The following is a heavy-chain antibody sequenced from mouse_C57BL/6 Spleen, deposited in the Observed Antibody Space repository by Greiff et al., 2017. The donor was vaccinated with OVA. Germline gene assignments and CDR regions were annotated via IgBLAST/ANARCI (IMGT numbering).Heavy chain of an antibody. CDR2: ISSGSSTI. Sequence: EVQRVESGGGLVKPGGSLKLSCAASGFTFSDYGMHWVRQAPEKGLEWVAYISSGSSTIYYADTVKGRFTISRDNAKNTLFLQMTSLRSEDTAMYYCARNYGSSYVRYYAMDYWGQGTSVTVSS. CDR1: GFTFSDYG. CDR3: ARNYGSSYVRYYAMDY. V-gene: IGHV5-17*01. D-gene: IGHD1-1*01. J-gene: IGHJ4*01.